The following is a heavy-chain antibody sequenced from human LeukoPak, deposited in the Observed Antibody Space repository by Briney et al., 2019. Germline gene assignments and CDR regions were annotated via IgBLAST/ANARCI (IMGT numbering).Heavy chain of an antibody. J-gene: IGHJ4*02. D-gene: IGHD6-19*01. Sequence: SETLSLTCTVSGDSISSRNCYWGWIRQPPGKGLEWIGGVYSGENPHYNPSLYNPSLKSRVTLSVDTSKNQFSLRLNSVTAADTSVYYCVKHTQWVIRADYWGQGILVTVSS. CDR2: VYSGENP. CDR3: VKHTQWVIRADY. V-gene: IGHV4-39*01. CDR1: GDSISSRNCY.